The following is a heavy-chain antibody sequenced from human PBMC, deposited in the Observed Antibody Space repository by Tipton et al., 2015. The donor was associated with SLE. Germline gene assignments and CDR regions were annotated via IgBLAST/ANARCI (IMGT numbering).Heavy chain of an antibody. CDR3: ARGELERLGTWFDP. D-gene: IGHD1-1*01. J-gene: IGHJ5*02. Sequence: TLSLTCAVYGGPFSGFYWSWVRQPPGKGLEWIGEITHTGSTNYNPSLKSRVTMSVDTSKNQLSLKLRSVTAADTAVYYCARGELERLGTWFDPWGQGTLVTVSS. V-gene: IGHV4-34*01. CDR2: ITHTGST. CDR1: GGPFSGFY.